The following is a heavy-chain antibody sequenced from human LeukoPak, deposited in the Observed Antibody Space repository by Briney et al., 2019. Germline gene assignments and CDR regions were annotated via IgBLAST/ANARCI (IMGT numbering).Heavy chain of an antibody. CDR1: GGSISSYY. V-gene: IGHV4-59*08. D-gene: IGHD2-2*01. J-gene: IGHJ3*01. CDR2: NYYSGST. CDR3: ARASIVVVPAA. Sequence: SETLSLTCTVSGGSISSYYWSWIRQPPGKGLEWIGYNYYSGSTNYNPSLKSRVTLSVDTSKNQFSLKLSSVTAADTAVYYCARASIVVVPAAWGQGTMVTVSS.